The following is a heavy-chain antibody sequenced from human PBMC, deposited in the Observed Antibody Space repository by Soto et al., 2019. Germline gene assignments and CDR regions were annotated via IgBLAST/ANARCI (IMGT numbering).Heavy chain of an antibody. CDR2: IYSGGST. V-gene: IGHV3-NL1*01. CDR1: GFTFSSYG. D-gene: IGHD3-22*01. CDR3: ASLRGQAYYYDSSGYYYFDY. Sequence: GGSLRLSCAASGFTFSSYGMHWFRQAPGKGLEWVSVIYSGGSTYYADSVKGRFTISRHNSKNTLYLQMNSLRAEDTAVYYCASLRGQAYYYDSSGYYYFDYWGQGTLVTVSS. J-gene: IGHJ4*02.